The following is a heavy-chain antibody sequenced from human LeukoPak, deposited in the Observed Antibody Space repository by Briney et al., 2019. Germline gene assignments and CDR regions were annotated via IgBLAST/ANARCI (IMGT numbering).Heavy chain of an antibody. J-gene: IGHJ3*02. CDR2: ITHSGDYT. CDR3: AKDMIRGLPDAFDI. D-gene: IGHD3-10*01. Sequence: GGSLRLSCAASGFTFSSYAMNWVRQAPGKGLEWVSLITHSGDYTDYADSVKGRFTISRDNSKNTVYLQMNNLRADDTAVYYCAKDMIRGLPDAFDIWGQGTMVTVSS. CDR1: GFTFSSYA. V-gene: IGHV3-23*01.